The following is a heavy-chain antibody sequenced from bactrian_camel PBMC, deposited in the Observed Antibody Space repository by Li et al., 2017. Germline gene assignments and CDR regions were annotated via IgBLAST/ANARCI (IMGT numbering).Heavy chain of an antibody. D-gene: IGHD4*01. CDR1: GYTYSGHC. Sequence: HVQLVESGGGSVQAGGSLRLSCAFSGYTYSGHCMGWFRQAPGKEREGVAVIAGSGSPGYAASVKGRFTISRDNAKNTLALQLNSLKSEDTAIYYCSVAHQVGGTWFAATNYWGQGTQVTVS. V-gene: IGHV3S26*01. CDR2: VIAGSGSP. CDR3: SVAHQVGGTWFAATNY. J-gene: IGHJ4*01.